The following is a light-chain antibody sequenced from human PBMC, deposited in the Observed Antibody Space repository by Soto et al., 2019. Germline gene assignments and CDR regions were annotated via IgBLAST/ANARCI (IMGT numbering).Light chain of an antibody. CDR2: DST. CDR1: QSVVTSY. V-gene: IGKV3D-20*02. Sequence: EVVLTQSPGTLCLSPGGGATISGRASQSVVTSYLAWYQQKYGQPPRLVVYDSTLRANGVPDRFGGSRSGTEFTLTINNLEPEDFAVYYCQQRNVWPPITFGQGTRLEIK. J-gene: IGKJ5*01. CDR3: QQRNVWPPIT.